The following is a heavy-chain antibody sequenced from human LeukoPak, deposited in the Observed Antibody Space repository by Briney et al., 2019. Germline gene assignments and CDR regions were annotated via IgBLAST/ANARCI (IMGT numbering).Heavy chain of an antibody. Sequence: GGSLRLSCAASGFTFSSYAMSWVRQAPGKGLEWVSAISGSGGSTYYADSLKGRFTISRDNSRNTLYLQMNSLRAEDTAVYYCTTNYYDILTGYLVRDYWGQGTLVTVSS. CDR2: ISGSGGST. J-gene: IGHJ4*02. CDR3: TTNYYDILTGYLVRDY. CDR1: GFTFSSYA. D-gene: IGHD3-9*01. V-gene: IGHV3-23*01.